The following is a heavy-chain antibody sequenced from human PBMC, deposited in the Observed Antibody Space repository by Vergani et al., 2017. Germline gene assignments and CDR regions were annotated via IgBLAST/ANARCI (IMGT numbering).Heavy chain of an antibody. J-gene: IGHJ4*02. V-gene: IGHV4-39*01. CDR3: ARKDYYGSGTFDY. D-gene: IGHD3-10*01. CDR1: GGSISSSSYY. Sequence: QLQLQESGPGLVKPSETLSLPCTVSGGSISSSSYYWGWIRQPPGKGLEWIGSIYYSGSTYYNPSLKSRVTISVDTSKNQFSLKLSSVTAADTAVYYCARKDYYGSGTFDYWGQGTLVTVSS. CDR2: IYYSGST.